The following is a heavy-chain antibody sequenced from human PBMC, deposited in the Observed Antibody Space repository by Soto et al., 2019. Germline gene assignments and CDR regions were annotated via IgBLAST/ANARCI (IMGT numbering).Heavy chain of an antibody. CDR3: ASGRGYDILTGYYPYLAY. V-gene: IGHV3-9*01. D-gene: IGHD3-9*01. J-gene: IGHJ4*02. CDR2: ISWNSGSI. Sequence: EVQLVESGGGLVQSGKSLRLSCAASGLTFDDYAMHWVRQAPGKDLEWVSGISWNSGSIGYADSVKGRFTISRDNAKNSLYLQMNSLRAGDTALYYCASGRGYDILTGYYPYLAYWGQGTLVTVSS. CDR1: GLTFDDYA.